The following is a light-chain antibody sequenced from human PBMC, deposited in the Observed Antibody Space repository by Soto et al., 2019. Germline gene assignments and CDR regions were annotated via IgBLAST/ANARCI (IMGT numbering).Light chain of an antibody. CDR3: QQYGSSPYT. Sequence: EIVLTQSPGTLSVSPGERATLSCRASQSVSRSYLAWYQQKPGQAPRLLIYGASSRAIGIPDRFSGSGSGTDFTLTISRLEPEDFAVYYCQQYGSSPYTFGQGTKLEIK. CDR1: QSVSRSY. V-gene: IGKV3-20*01. J-gene: IGKJ2*01. CDR2: GAS.